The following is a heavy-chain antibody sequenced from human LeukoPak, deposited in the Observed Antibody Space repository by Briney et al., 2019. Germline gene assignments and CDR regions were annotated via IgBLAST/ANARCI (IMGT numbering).Heavy chain of an antibody. CDR3: ARVSVGQGGDHILFYMDV. CDR1: GFDFSGYS. CDR2: MTSSSTYI. D-gene: IGHD2/OR15-2a*01. J-gene: IGHJ6*03. V-gene: IGHV3-21*01. Sequence: GGSLRLSCAASGFDFSGYSMTWVRQASGKGLEWVASMTSSSTYIDYADSVKGRFTLSRDNAENSLYLQMHSLRVDDTAVYYCARVSVGQGGDHILFYMDVWGKGTTVTVSS.